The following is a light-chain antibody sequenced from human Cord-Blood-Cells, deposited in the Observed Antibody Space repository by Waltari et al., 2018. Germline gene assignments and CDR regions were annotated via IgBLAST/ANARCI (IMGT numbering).Light chain of an antibody. J-gene: IGLJ1*01. CDR3: CSYAGSYV. CDR1: SSDVGGYNY. CDR2: DVS. V-gene: IGLV2-11*01. Sequence: SALTQPHSVSGSPGQSVTISCTGTSSDVGGYNYVSCYQQHPGKAPKLMIYDVSKRPSGVPDRFSGSKSGNTASLTISGLQAEDEADYYCCSYAGSYVFGTGTKVTVL.